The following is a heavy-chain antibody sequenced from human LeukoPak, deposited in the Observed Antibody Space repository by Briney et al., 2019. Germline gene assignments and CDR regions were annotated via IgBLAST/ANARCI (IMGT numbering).Heavy chain of an antibody. Sequence: ASLKVSCKASGYTFTRYDINWVRQATGQGLEWMGWMNPNSGNTGYAQKFQGRVTITRNTSISTAYMELSSLRSEDTAVYYCARDLYSSSNWFDPWGQGTLVTVSS. D-gene: IGHD6-6*01. V-gene: IGHV1-8*03. J-gene: IGHJ5*02. CDR3: ARDLYSSSNWFDP. CDR2: MNPNSGNT. CDR1: GYTFTRYD.